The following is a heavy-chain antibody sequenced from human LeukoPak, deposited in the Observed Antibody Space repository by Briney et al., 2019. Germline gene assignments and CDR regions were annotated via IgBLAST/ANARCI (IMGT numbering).Heavy chain of an antibody. V-gene: IGHV3-7*01. CDR2: IKQDGSEK. D-gene: IGHD3-22*01. J-gene: IGHJ3*02. CDR3: ARVKFTMIVVVPRGAFDI. Sequence: GGSLRLSCAASGFTFSSYAMSWVRQAPGKGLEWVANIKQDGSEKYYVDSVKGRFTISRDNAKNSLYLQMNSLRAEDTAVYYCARVKFTMIVVVPRGAFDIWGQGTMVTVSS. CDR1: GFTFSSYA.